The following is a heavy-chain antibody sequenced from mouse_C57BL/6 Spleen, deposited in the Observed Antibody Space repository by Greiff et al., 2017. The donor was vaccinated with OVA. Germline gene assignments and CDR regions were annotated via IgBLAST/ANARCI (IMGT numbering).Heavy chain of an antibody. D-gene: IGHD6-1*01. J-gene: IGHJ2*01. V-gene: IGHV1-52*01. Sequence: QVQLQQSGAELVRPGSSVKLSCKASGYTFTSYWMHWVKQRPIQGLEWIGNIDPSDSETHYNQKFKDKATLTVDKSSSTAYMQLSSLTSEDSAVYYCARYRPTLYYFDYWGQGTTLTVSS. CDR2: IDPSDSET. CDR1: GYTFTSYW. CDR3: ARYRPTLYYFDY.